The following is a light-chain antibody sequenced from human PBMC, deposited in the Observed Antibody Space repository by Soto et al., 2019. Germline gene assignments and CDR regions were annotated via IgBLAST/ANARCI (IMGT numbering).Light chain of an antibody. CDR2: EAS. J-gene: IGLJ3*02. CDR1: STDFVSYNR. V-gene: IGLV2-18*02. CDR3: SSYTSSTTWV. Sequence: QSALTQPPSVSGSPGQSVTISCTGTSTDFVSYNRVSWYQQPPGTAPKLIIYEASNRPSGVPDRFSGSKSGNTASLTISGLQAADEADYYCSSYTSSTTWVFGGGTKVTVL.